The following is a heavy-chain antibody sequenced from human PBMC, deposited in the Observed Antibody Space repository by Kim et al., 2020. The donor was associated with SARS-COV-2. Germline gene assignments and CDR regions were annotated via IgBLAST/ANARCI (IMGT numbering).Heavy chain of an antibody. CDR2: INPSGGST. J-gene: IGHJ3*02. CDR1: GYTFTSYY. Sequence: ASVKVSCKASGYTFTSYYMHWVRQAPGQGLEWMGIINPSGGSTSYAQKFQGRVTMTRDTSTSTVYMELSSLRSEDTAVYYCARDGNDSPNYYGSGSRDAVEIWGQGTMVTVSS. V-gene: IGHV1-46*01. CDR3: ARDGNDSPNYYGSGSRDAVEI. D-gene: IGHD3-10*01.